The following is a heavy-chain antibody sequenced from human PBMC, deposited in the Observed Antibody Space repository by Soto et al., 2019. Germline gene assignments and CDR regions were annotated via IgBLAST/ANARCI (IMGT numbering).Heavy chain of an antibody. J-gene: IGHJ6*02. CDR3: ARDPHVSYDILTGYPYYGMDV. CDR1: GYTFTSYY. V-gene: IGHV1-46*01. CDR2: INPSGGST. Sequence: GASVKVSCKASGYTFTSYYMHWVRRAPGQGLEWMGIINPSGGSTSYAQKFQGRVTMTRDTSTSTVYMELSSLRSEDTAVYYCARDPHVSYDILTGYPYYGMDVWGQGTTVTVSS. D-gene: IGHD3-9*01.